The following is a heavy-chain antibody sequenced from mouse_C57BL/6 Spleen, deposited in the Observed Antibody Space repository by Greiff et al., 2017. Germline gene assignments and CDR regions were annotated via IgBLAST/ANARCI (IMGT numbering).Heavy chain of an antibody. J-gene: IGHJ2*01. CDR2: IDPSDSYT. CDR3: ARSSHSYYFDY. V-gene: IGHV1-69*01. CDR1: GYTFTSYW. Sequence: QVQLQQSGAELVMPGASVKLSCKASGYTFTSYWMHWVKQRPGQGLEWIGEIDPSDSYTNYNQKFKGKSTLTVDKSSSTAYMQLSSLTSEDSAVYYCARSSHSYYFDYWGQGTTLTVSS.